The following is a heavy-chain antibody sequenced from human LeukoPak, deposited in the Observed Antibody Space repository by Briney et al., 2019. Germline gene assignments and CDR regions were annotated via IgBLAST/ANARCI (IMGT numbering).Heavy chain of an antibody. J-gene: IGHJ4*02. Sequence: GESLKISRKGSGYSFTSYWIGWVRQMPGKGLEWMGIIYPGDSDTRYSPSFQGQVTISADKSISTAYLQWSSLKASDTAMYYCARRFDSSGYYAYFDYWGQGTLVTVSS. CDR2: IYPGDSDT. V-gene: IGHV5-51*01. D-gene: IGHD3-22*01. CDR3: ARRFDSSGYYAYFDY. CDR1: GYSFTSYW.